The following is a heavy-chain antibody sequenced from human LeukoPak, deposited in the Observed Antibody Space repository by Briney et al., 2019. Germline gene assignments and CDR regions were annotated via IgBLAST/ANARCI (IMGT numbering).Heavy chain of an antibody. CDR3: ATSIERSTWGSHALDF. Sequence: HPGGSLRLSCTGSGFTFSDSGMHWVRQAPGKGLEWMAILSYDGSLNYYADSVKGRFTIARDNSKNTLYLQMNSLRVEDTAVYYCATSIERSTWGSHALDFWGQGTLVTVSS. J-gene: IGHJ4*02. CDR2: LSYDGSLN. CDR1: GFTFSDSG. V-gene: IGHV3-30*04. D-gene: IGHD3-16*01.